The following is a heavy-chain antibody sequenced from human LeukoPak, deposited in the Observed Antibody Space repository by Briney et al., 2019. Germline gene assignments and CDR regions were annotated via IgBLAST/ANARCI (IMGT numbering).Heavy chain of an antibody. CDR3: MPGRGY. V-gene: IGHV3-9*01. D-gene: IGHD2-2*01. CDR1: GFTFDDYA. CDR2: ITWNSGSV. J-gene: IGHJ4*02. Sequence: GGSLRLSCVASGFTFDDYAMHWVRQTPGKGLEWVSGITWNSGSVGYADSVKGRFTISRDNANNLLYLQMSGLRVEDTAVYYCMPGRGYWGQGTLVTVSS.